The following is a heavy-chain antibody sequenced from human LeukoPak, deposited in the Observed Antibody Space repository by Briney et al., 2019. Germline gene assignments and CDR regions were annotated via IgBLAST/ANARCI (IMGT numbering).Heavy chain of an antibody. CDR3: AKDLGLKIEVYAFDI. D-gene: IGHD2/OR15-2a*01. Sequence: QPGGSLRLSCGASGFTFSIYGMLWVRQAPGKGLEWVAVISCYGSNKYYADCVKGRFNISRNNSKNTLYLQMNSLRAEETAVYYCAKDLGLKIEVYAFDIWGQGTMVTVSS. CDR1: GFTFSIYG. V-gene: IGHV3-30*18. CDR2: ISCYGSNK. J-gene: IGHJ3*02.